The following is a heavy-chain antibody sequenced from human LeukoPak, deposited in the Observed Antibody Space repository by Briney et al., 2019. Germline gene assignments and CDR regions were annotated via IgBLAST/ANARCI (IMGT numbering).Heavy chain of an antibody. Sequence: GGSLRLSCAASGFTFSSYAMSWVRQAPGKGLEWVSAISGSGGSTYYADSVKGRFTISRDNSKNTLYLQMNSRRAEDTAVYYCAKDLYSSSSRYYYMDVWGKGTTVTVSS. D-gene: IGHD6-6*01. CDR2: ISGSGGST. V-gene: IGHV3-23*01. CDR1: GFTFSSYA. CDR3: AKDLYSSSSRYYYMDV. J-gene: IGHJ6*03.